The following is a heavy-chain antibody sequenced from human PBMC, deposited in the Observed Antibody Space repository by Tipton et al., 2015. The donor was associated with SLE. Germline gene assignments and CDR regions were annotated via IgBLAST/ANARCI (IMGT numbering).Heavy chain of an antibody. V-gene: IGHV4-39*07. Sequence: TLSLTCTVSGDSVSTSNHYWGWIRQSPGQGLDWIGNFFYRGSTYYNPSLESRVTISVDTSKNQFSLKLSSVTAADTAVYYCARDLWGTQATEYWGQGTLVTVSS. CDR2: FFYRGST. J-gene: IGHJ4*02. CDR3: ARDLWGTQATEY. CDR1: GDSVSTSNHY. D-gene: IGHD3-16*01.